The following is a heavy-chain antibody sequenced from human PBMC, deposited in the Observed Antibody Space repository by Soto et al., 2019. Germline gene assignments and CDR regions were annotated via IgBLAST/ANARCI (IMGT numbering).Heavy chain of an antibody. D-gene: IGHD3-3*01. CDR1: GFTFSSYA. V-gene: IGHV3-30-3*01. CDR2: ISYDGSNK. CDR3: ARTSGWNYYYYGMDV. J-gene: IGHJ6*02. Sequence: GGSLRLSCAASGFTFSSYAMHWVRQAPGKGLEWVAVISYDGSNKHYADSVKGRFTISRDNSKNTLYLQMNSLRAEDTAVYYCARTSGWNYYYYGMDVWRQRTTVTVSS.